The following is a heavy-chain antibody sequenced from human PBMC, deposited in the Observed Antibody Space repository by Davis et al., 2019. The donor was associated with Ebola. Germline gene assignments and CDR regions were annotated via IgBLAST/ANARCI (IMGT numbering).Heavy chain of an antibody. CDR3: AKGSSEAAANWLDS. J-gene: IGHJ5*01. CDR1: GFTFSLYT. V-gene: IGHV3-64D*08. Sequence: GGSLRLSCSASGFTFSLYTMHWVRHAPGKGLEFISDISNAGAYTYCADSVRGRFTVSRDNSKNTVYLQLSSLRPDDTAVYYCAKGSSEAAANWLDSWGQGTLVTVSS. CDR2: ISNAGAYT. D-gene: IGHD3-10*01.